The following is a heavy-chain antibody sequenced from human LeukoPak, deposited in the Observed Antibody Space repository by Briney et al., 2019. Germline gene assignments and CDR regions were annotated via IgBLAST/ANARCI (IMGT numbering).Heavy chain of an antibody. V-gene: IGHV3-23*01. CDR1: GFTVSSNY. J-gene: IGHJ5*02. Sequence: HPGGSLRLSCAASGFTVSSNYMSWVRQAPGKGLEWVSAISGGGASTYYADSVKGRFAISRDNSKNMLYLQMNSLRAEDTAVYYCAKELLGYNWNDDWGQGTLVTVSS. CDR2: ISGGGAST. CDR3: AKELLGYNWNDD.